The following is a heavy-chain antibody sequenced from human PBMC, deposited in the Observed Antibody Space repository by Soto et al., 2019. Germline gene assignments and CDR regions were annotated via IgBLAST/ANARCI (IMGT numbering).Heavy chain of an antibody. CDR3: VRERPDGSRLDP. V-gene: IGHV4-38-2*02. CDR1: GASIRSSAY. D-gene: IGHD6-13*01. CDR2: IYSIGNT. Sequence: SETLSLTCTVSGASIRSSAYWGWIRQPPGKGLEWIGSIYSIGNTYYNPSLKSGVTISADTSKNQFSLKLSSVTAADTAVYYCVRERPDGSRLDPWGQGTLVTVSS. J-gene: IGHJ5*02.